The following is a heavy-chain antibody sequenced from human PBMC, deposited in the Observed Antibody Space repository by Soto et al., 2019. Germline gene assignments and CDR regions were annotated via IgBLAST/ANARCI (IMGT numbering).Heavy chain of an antibody. CDR3: AREARGGWYSY. D-gene: IGHD6-19*01. CDR1: GGSISSGGYY. CDR2: IYYSGST. V-gene: IGHV4-31*03. Sequence: SETLSLTCTVPGGSISSGGYYWSWIRQHPGKGLEWIGYIYYSGSTYYNPPLKSRVTISVDTSKNQFSLKLSSVTAADTAVYYCAREARGGWYSYWGQGTLVTVSS. J-gene: IGHJ4*02.